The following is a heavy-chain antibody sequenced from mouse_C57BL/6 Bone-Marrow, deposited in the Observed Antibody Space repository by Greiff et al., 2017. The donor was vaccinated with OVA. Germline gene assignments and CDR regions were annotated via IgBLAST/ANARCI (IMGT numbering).Heavy chain of an antibody. CDR2: INPSSGYT. V-gene: IGHV1-7*01. CDR1: GYTFTSYW. Sequence: VKVVESGAELAKPGASVKLSCKASGYTFTSYWMHWVKQRPGQGLEWIGYINPSSGYTKYNQKFKDKATLTADKSSSTAYMQLSSLTYEDSAVYYCARGITTVVDYFDYWGQGTTLTVSS. CDR3: ARGITTVVDYFDY. D-gene: IGHD1-1*01. J-gene: IGHJ2*01.